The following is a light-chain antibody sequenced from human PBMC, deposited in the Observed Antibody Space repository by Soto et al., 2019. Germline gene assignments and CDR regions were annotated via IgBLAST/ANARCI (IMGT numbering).Light chain of an antibody. J-gene: IGKJ5*01. Sequence: EIVMTQSPATLSVSPGERATLSCRASQSVSRNLAWYQQKPGQAHRLIIYGASTRATGIPARFSGSGSGTEFTLTIRRMQSEDFAVYYCQQYTNWPTDTVGPPTRVEIK. CDR3: QQYTNWPTDT. V-gene: IGKV3-15*01. CDR1: QSVSRN. CDR2: GAS.